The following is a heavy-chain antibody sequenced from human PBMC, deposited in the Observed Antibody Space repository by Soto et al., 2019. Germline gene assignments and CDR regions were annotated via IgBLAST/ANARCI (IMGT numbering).Heavy chain of an antibody. V-gene: IGHV3-23*01. CDR2: MSGSGGST. D-gene: IGHD2-8*01. CDR3: AKVTGPSAGVVN. J-gene: IGHJ4*02. Sequence: PGGSLRLSGVASGFTLNNYAMTWLRQAPGKGLEWVSAMSGSGGSTFYADSVKGRVTISRDNSKNTLYLQIHSLRAEDTAVYYCAKVTGPSAGVVNWVQGTLVTVSS. CDR1: GFTLNNYA.